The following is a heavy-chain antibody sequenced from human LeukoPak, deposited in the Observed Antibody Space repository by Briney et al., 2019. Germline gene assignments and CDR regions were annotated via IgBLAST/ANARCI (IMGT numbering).Heavy chain of an antibody. CDR1: GGTFSSYA. Sequence: ASVKVSRKASGGTFSSYAISWVRQAPGQGLEWMGRIIPILGIANYAQKFQGRVTITADKSTSTAYMELSSLRSEDTAVYYCARSPRCSSTNCYGNYGADYWGQGTLVTVSS. V-gene: IGHV1-69*04. J-gene: IGHJ4*02. D-gene: IGHD2-2*01. CDR2: IIPILGIA. CDR3: ARSPRCSSTNCYGNYGADY.